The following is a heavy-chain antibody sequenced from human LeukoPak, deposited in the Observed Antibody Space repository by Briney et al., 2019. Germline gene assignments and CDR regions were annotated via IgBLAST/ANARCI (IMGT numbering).Heavy chain of an antibody. J-gene: IGHJ4*02. V-gene: IGHV3-48*02. CDR2: ISSDSSTI. CDR1: RLPFSRYS. D-gene: IGHD1-7*01. Sequence: GGSLRLSCAASRLPFSRYSMNWVRQAPGKGLEWVSQISSDSSTIYYADSVKGRFTISRDNAKNSLYLQMNSLGDEDTALYYCARKSLTGTTRGAFDYWGQGTLVTVSS. CDR3: ARKSLTGTTRGAFDY.